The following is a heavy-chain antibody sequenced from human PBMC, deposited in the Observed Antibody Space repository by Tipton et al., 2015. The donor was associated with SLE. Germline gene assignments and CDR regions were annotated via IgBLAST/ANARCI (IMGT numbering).Heavy chain of an antibody. J-gene: IGHJ4*02. Sequence: TLSLTCTVSGASIRTPTYYWGWIRQPPGKGLEWIGTISHSGNTYSHTSLESRVTISVDTAQNQFSMSLSSVVAADAAVYYCARKELSTMRDYWGQGTLVTVSS. V-gene: IGHV4-39*07. CDR1: GASIRTPTYY. D-gene: IGHD5-24*01. CDR3: ARKELSTMRDY. CDR2: ISHSGNT.